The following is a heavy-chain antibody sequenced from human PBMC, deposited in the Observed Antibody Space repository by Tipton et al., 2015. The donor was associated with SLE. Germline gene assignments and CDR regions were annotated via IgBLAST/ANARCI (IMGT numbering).Heavy chain of an antibody. V-gene: IGHV4-61*02. CDR3: ARANDSSAPGTFDI. D-gene: IGHD3-22*01. CDR2: IYTSGST. J-gene: IGHJ3*02. Sequence: TLSLTCTVSGGSISSGSYYWSWIRQPAGKGLEWIGSIYTSGSTNYNPSLKSRVTISVDTSKNQFSLKLSSVTAADTAVYYCARANDSSAPGTFDIWGQGTMVTVSS. CDR1: GGSISSGSYY.